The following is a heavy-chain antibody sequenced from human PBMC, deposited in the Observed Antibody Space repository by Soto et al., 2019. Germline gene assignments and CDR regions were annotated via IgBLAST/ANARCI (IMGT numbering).Heavy chain of an antibody. Sequence: QLQLQESGPGLVKPSETLSLTCTVSGGSISTSSYYWGWIRQPPGKGLEWIGSIYYSGSTYYNPSLTRGVTTPVDTSKNQFSLRLSSVTAADTAVYYCARDYDSSGDYWGQGTLVTVSS. CDR3: ARDYDSSGDY. CDR2: IYYSGST. CDR1: GGSISTSSYY. D-gene: IGHD3-22*01. V-gene: IGHV4-39*01. J-gene: IGHJ4*02.